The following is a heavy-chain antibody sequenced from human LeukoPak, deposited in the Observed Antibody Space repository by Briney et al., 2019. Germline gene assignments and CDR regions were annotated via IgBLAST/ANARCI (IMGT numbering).Heavy chain of an antibody. CDR1: GFNFNSYW. J-gene: IGHJ4*02. D-gene: IGHD2/OR15-2a*01. V-gene: IGHV3-7*01. CDR2: IKEDGSEK. Sequence: GGSLRLSCGASGFNFNSYWMSWVRQAPGKGLEWLANIKEDGSEKYYVDSVKGRFTISRDNSRNLVYLQMNNLEAEDTAVYSCAAAPNFYYFDYWGRGTLVTVSS. CDR3: AAAPNFYYFDY.